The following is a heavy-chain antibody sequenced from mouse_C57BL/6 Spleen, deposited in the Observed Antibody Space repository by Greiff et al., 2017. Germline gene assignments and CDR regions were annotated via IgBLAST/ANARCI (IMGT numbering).Heavy chain of an antibody. CDR1: GYTFTSYW. Sequence: VQLQQSGAELAKPGASVKLSCKASGYTFTSYWMHWVKQRPGQGLEWIGYINPSSGYTKYNQKFKDKATLTADKTSSTAYMQLSSLTCEDSAVYYCVIWDSAWFAYWGQGTLVTVSA. D-gene: IGHD1-1*02. J-gene: IGHJ3*01. CDR3: VIWDSAWFAY. V-gene: IGHV1-7*01. CDR2: INPSSGYT.